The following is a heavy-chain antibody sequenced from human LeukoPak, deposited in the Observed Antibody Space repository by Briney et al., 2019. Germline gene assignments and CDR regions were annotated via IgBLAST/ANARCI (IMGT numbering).Heavy chain of an antibody. V-gene: IGHV1-18*01. CDR3: ARDVQLWSMAWFDP. CDR2: ISGYNDNT. CDR1: GYTFTSYG. J-gene: IGHJ5*02. D-gene: IGHD5-18*01. Sequence: ASVKVSCKTSGYTFTSYGIIWVRQAPGQGLEWMGWISGYNDNTKYTQKLQGRVTMTTDTSTSTAYMELRSLRSDDTAVYYCARDVQLWSMAWFDPWGQGTLVTVSS.